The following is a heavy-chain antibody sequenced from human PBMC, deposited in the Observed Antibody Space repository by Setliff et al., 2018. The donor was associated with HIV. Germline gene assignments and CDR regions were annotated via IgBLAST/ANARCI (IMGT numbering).Heavy chain of an antibody. CDR1: GGSVSSPSYY. CDR2: VYNSGIT. V-gene: IGHV4-39*07. Sequence: SETLSLTCAVSGGSVSSPSYYWGWIRQPPGKGLEWIGSVYNSGITFKNPSLKSRVSISVDRFKNQFSLKLTSVTAADTAVYYCASRVPAARHFDYWGQGTLVTVSS. D-gene: IGHD2-2*01. J-gene: IGHJ4*02. CDR3: ASRVPAARHFDY.